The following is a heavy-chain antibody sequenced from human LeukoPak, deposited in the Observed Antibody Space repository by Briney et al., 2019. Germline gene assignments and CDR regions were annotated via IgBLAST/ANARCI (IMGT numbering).Heavy chain of an antibody. V-gene: IGHV1-18*01. D-gene: IGHD2-21*02. CDR2: IDTYHANT. J-gene: IGHJ5*02. CDR3: ARDFRAYCNGDCRSPLDL. CDR1: RYIITTYG. Sequence: ASVKVSCKASRYIITTYGITWVRQAPGQGLEWMGWIDTYHANTKYAQKFQGRVTMTTDTSTNTAYMELRSLRSDDTALYFSARDFRAYCNGDCRSPLDLWGQGTLVTVSS.